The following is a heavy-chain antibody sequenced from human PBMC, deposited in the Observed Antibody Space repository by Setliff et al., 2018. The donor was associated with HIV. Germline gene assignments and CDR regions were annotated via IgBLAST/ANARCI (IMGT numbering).Heavy chain of an antibody. J-gene: IGHJ5*02. V-gene: IGHV4-39*01. Sequence: SETLSLTCTVSGGSISSSSYYWGWIRQPPGKGLEWIGSIYYSGTTHYNPSIKSRVTIPVHTSNNQFSLKLRFVTAADTAVYYCVRGDYRLIAAAGSGWFDPWGQGTLVTVSS. CDR2: IYYSGTT. CDR3: VRGDYRLIAAAGSGWFDP. D-gene: IGHD6-13*01. CDR1: GGSISSSSYY.